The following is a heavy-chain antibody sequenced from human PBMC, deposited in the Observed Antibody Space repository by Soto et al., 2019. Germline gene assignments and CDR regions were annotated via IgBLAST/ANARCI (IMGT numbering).Heavy chain of an antibody. CDR1: GFTFSSYA. V-gene: IGHV3-30-3*01. Sequence: QVQLVESGGGVVQPGRSLRLSCAASGFTFSSYAMHWVGQAPGKGLEWVAVISYDGSNKYYADSVKGRFTISRDNSKNPLYMQMNSMRCEDTAVYYSGRDSRTDYWGQGTLVTVS. CDR2: ISYDGSNK. CDR3: GRDSRTDY. J-gene: IGHJ4*02.